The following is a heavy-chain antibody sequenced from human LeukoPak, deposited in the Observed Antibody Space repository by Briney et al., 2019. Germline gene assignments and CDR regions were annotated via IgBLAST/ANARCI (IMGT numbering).Heavy chain of an antibody. Sequence: SVKVSCKASGGTFSSYAISWVRQAPGQGLEWMGGIIPIFGTANYAQKFQGRVTITADESTSTAYMELSSLRSEDTAVYHCARAAYGSGSYYLNWFDPWGQGTLVTVSS. J-gene: IGHJ5*02. CDR3: ARAAYGSGSYYLNWFDP. CDR2: IIPIFGTA. D-gene: IGHD3-10*01. V-gene: IGHV1-69*13. CDR1: GGTFSSYA.